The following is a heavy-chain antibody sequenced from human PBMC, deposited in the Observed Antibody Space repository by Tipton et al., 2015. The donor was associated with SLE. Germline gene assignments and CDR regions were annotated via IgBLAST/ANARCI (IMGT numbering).Heavy chain of an antibody. V-gene: IGHV3-7*01. Sequence: SLRLSCAASGFTFTTYWMTWVRQAPGKGLEWVANMRPDGGERYYVGSVKGRFTISRDNAKNSVFLQMNNLRADDTAVYYCARDITGYSYGWYAIDRWGQGTLVTVSS. J-gene: IGHJ5*02. CDR2: MRPDGGER. CDR3: ARDITGYSYGWYAIDR. D-gene: IGHD6-19*01. CDR1: GFTFTTYW.